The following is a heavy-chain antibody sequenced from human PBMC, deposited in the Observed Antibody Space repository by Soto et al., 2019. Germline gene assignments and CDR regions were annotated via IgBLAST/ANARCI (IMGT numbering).Heavy chain of an antibody. Sequence: SSETLSLTCAVSGDSISSNNWWSWVRQPPGKGLEWIGEIFHSGSTNYNPSLKSRVTISVDKSKNQFSLKLSSVTAADTAVYYCTRGGVSTVTSLDYWGQGTLVTAPQ. CDR3: TRGGVSTVTSLDY. V-gene: IGHV4-4*02. D-gene: IGHD4-17*01. CDR1: GDSISSNNW. J-gene: IGHJ4*02. CDR2: IFHSGST.